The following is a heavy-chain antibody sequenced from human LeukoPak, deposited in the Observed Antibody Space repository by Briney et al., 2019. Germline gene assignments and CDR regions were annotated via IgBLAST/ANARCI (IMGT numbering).Heavy chain of an antibody. CDR2: IYYSGST. J-gene: IGHJ4*02. D-gene: IGHD3-22*01. V-gene: IGHV4-59*12. CDR3: ARGQRNYDSSGYRFDY. CDR1: GGSISSYY. Sequence: SETLSLTCTVSGGSISSYYWSWIRQPPGKGLEWIGYIYYSGSTNYNPSLKSRVTISVDTSKNQFSLKLSSVTAADTAVYYCARGQRNYDSSGYRFDYWGQGTLVTVSS.